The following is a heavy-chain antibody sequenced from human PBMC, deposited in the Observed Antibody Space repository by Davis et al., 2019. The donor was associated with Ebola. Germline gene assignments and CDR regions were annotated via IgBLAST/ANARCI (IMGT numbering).Heavy chain of an antibody. D-gene: IGHD6-19*01. CDR1: GGSISSSSYY. J-gene: IGHJ3*02. V-gene: IGHV4-39*01. CDR2: IYYSGST. CDR3: ARVVAGKIRGDAFDI. Sequence: MPSETLSLTCTVSGGSISSSSYYWGWIRQPPGKGLEWIGSIYYSGSTYYNPSLKSRVTISVDTSKNQFSLKLSSVTAADTAVYYCARVVAGKIRGDAFDIWGQGTMVTVSS.